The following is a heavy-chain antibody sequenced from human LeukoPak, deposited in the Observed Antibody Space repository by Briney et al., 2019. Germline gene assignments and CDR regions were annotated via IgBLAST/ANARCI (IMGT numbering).Heavy chain of an antibody. V-gene: IGHV1-46*01. D-gene: IGHD4-17*01. CDR2: INPSGASA. J-gene: IGHJ4*02. CDR3: ARDVDYGDYELGY. CDR1: GYTFITYY. Sequence: ASVKVSCKASGYTFITYYIHWVRQAPGQGLEWMGIINPSGASASYAQKFRGRVNMTRDTSTSTVYMELSSLRTEDTAAYYCARDVDYGDYELGYWGQGTLDTVSS.